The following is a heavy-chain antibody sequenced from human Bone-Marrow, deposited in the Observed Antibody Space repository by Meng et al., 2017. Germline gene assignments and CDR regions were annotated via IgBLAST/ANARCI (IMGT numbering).Heavy chain of an antibody. D-gene: IGHD2-15*01. CDR3: ATAYCSGGSCYSADY. Sequence: EAQPVQSGAEVKKPGAKGKISCKVSGYHYTDYYMHWVQQAPGKGLEWMGLVDPEDGETIYAEKFQGRVTITADTSTDTAYMELSSLRSEDTAVYYCATAYCSGGSCYSADYWGQGTLVTVSS. CDR2: VDPEDGET. J-gene: IGHJ4*02. V-gene: IGHV1-69-2*01. CDR1: GYHYTDYY.